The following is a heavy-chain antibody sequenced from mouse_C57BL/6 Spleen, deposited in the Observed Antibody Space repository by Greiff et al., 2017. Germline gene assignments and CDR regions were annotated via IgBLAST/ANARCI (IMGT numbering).Heavy chain of an antibody. D-gene: IGHD2-3*01. CDR1: GYTFTSYW. V-gene: IGHV1-72*01. CDR3: ARIYDYAMDY. Sequence: QVQLQQPGAELVKPGASVKLSCKASGYTFTSYWMHWVKQRPGRGLEWIGRIDPNSGGTKYNEQFKSKATLTVDKPSSTAYMQLISLTSEDSAVYYCARIYDYAMDYWGQGTSVTVSA. J-gene: IGHJ4*01. CDR2: IDPNSGGT.